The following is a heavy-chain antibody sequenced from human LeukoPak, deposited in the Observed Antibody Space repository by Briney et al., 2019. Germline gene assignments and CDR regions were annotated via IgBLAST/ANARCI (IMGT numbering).Heavy chain of an antibody. D-gene: IGHD6-25*01. CDR2: IYYTGST. J-gene: IGHJ3*01. CDR3: ARPYSSGWRGAFDV. Sequence: SETLSLTCTVSGGSIRSDYWSWIRQPPGKGLEWIGNIYYTGSTNYNPSLKSRVTISVDTSKNQFSLRLSSVTAADTAVYYCARPYSSGWRGAFDVWGQGTMVTVSS. CDR1: GGSIRSDY. V-gene: IGHV4-59*01.